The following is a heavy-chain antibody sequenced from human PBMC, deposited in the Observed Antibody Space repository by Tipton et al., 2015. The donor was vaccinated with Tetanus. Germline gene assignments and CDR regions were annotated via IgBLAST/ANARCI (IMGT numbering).Heavy chain of an antibody. V-gene: IGHV1-2*02. Sequence: QLVQSGAEVKKPGDSVTVSCRASGYSFSDYYLHWVRQAPGQGLEWMGWINPHTGGTKFAQRFQGRVTMTRDTSIRTVYMDLNSLTSDDTAIYFCARDRDFQSFLGRSGSFDFWGQGTLVTVSA. CDR1: GYSFSDYY. J-gene: IGHJ4*02. D-gene: IGHD3-3*01. CDR3: ARDRDFQSFLGRSGSFDF. CDR2: INPHTGGT.